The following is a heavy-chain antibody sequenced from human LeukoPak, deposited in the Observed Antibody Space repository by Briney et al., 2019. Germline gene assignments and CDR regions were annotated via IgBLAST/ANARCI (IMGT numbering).Heavy chain of an antibody. CDR3: ASQGYSSSWPLGY. V-gene: IGHV3-33*01. Sequence: PGGSLRLSCAASGFTFSSYGMHWVRQAPGKGLEWVAVIWYDGSNKYYADSVKGRFTISRDNSKNTLYLQMNSLRAEDTAVYYCASQGYSSSWPLGYWGQGTLVTVSS. CDR1: GFTFSSYG. D-gene: IGHD6-13*01. CDR2: IWYDGSNK. J-gene: IGHJ4*02.